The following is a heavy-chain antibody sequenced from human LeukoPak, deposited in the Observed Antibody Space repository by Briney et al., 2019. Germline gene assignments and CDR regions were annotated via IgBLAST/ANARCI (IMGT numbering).Heavy chain of an antibody. CDR2: IGGGSVTT. J-gene: IGHJ4*02. CDR1: GFTFSSYA. CDR3: AKFGSGYYSGFDY. Sequence: GGSLRLSCAASGFTFSSYAMGWVRQAPGKGLEWVSAIGGGSVTTYCADSVKGRFTNSRDNSKNTLFLQMNSLRAEDTAVYYCAKFGSGYYSGFDYWGQGTLVTVSS. V-gene: IGHV3-23*01. D-gene: IGHD3-22*01.